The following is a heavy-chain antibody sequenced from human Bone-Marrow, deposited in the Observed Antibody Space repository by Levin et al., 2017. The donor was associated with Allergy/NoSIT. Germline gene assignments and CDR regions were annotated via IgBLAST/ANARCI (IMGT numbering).Heavy chain of an antibody. Sequence: GGSLRLSCAASGFTFSSYSMNWVRQAPGKGLEWVSSISSSSSYIYYADSVKGRFTISRDNAKNSLYLQMNSLRVEDTAVYYCARDQYGDYAYDYWGQGALVTVSS. CDR3: ARDQYGDYAYDY. V-gene: IGHV3-21*01. D-gene: IGHD4-17*01. CDR1: GFTFSSYS. CDR2: ISSSSSYI. J-gene: IGHJ4*02.